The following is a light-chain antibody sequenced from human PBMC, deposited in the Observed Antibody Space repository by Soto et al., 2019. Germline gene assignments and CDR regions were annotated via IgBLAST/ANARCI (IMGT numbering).Light chain of an antibody. CDR3: QQRYNWPLT. CDR2: QTS. J-gene: IGKJ4*01. CDR1: QYINTR. V-gene: IGKV3-11*01. Sequence: EIVLTQSPATLSSFPGDRVTLSCRASQYINTRLAWYQHRPGQSPRLLIYQTSLRAAGIPARFSASGSGTDFTLTISDVQPEDFALYYCQQRYNWPLTFGGGTKVDIK.